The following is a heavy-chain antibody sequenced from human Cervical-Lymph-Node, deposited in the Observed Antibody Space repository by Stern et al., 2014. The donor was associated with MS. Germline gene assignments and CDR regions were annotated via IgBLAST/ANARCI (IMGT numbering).Heavy chain of an antibody. CDR2: ISRGGTSV. D-gene: IGHD2-15*01. J-gene: IGHJ4*02. CDR1: GFTFSDYY. V-gene: IGHV3-11*01. CDR3: VRDLCKSRICYPFDY. Sequence: LEESGGGLVKAGGSLRLSCAASGFTFSDYYMSWIRQAPGKGLEWVSYISRGGTSVYYAESVEGRFTISRDNAKNSLFLQMNSLRAEDTAIYYCVRDLCKSRICYPFDYWGQVTPVTVSS.